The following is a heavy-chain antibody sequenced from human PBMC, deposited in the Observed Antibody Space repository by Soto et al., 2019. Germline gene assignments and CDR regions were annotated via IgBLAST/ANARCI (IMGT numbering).Heavy chain of an antibody. J-gene: IGHJ4*02. D-gene: IGHD6-13*01. CDR2: IYYSGST. CDR1: GGSISSYY. V-gene: IGHV4-59*08. Sequence: QVQLQESGPGLVKPSETLSLTCTVSGGSISSYYWSWIRQPPGKGLEWIGYIYYSGSTNYNPSLKSRVPISVDTSTTQFSLKLSSVTAADTAVYYCASHSAIAAAAPSAFDYWGQGTLVTVSS. CDR3: ASHSAIAAAAPSAFDY.